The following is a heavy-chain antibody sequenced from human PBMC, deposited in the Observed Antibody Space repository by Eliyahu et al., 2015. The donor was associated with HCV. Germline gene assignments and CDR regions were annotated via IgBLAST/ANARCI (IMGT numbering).Heavy chain of an antibody. CDR1: GGSFSGYY. Sequence: QVQLQQWGAGLLKPSETLSLTCAVYGGSFSGYYWSWIRQPPGKGLEWIGEINHSGSTNYNPSLKSRVTISVDTSKNQFSLKLSSVTAADTAVYYCARLDSGSYGYFQHWGQGTLVTVSS. D-gene: IGHD1-26*01. CDR3: ARLDSGSYGYFQH. CDR2: INHSGST. J-gene: IGHJ1*01. V-gene: IGHV4-34*01.